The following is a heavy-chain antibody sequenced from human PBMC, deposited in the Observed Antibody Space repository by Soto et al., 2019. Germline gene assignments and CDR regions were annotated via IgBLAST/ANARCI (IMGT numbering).Heavy chain of an antibody. J-gene: IGHJ4*02. CDR3: ARQERFYSSGYFPAGFDY. CDR2: IHYSGST. CDR1: GGFFSSSAFY. V-gene: IGHV4-39*01. D-gene: IGHD3-22*01. Sequence: SETLSLTCTVSGGFFSSSAFYWGWIRQTPGKGPEGIGGIHYSGSTYYTPSLKSRVATSVDTSKNQLSLKLSSVTAADTAVYYCARQERFYSSGYFPAGFDYWGQGTLVTVSS.